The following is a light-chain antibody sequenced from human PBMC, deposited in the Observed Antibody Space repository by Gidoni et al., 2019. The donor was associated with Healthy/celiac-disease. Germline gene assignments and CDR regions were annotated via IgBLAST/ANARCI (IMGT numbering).Light chain of an antibody. CDR2: DAS. CDR3: QQYGSSRFWT. V-gene: IGKV3D-20*01. J-gene: IGKJ1*01. CDR1: QSVSSSY. Sequence: EIVFTQSPATLSLSPGERATLSCGASQSVSSSYLAWYQQKPGLAPRLLLYDASSRATGIPDEFSGSGSGTDFTITISRLEPEDYAVYYCQQYGSSRFWTFGQGTKVEIK.